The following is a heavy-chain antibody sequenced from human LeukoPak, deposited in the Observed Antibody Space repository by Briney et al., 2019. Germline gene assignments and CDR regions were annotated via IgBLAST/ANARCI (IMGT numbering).Heavy chain of an antibody. CDR3: AGDATTYYDILTGYYHRENWFDP. J-gene: IGHJ5*02. CDR2: FYSSWSP. CDR1: RGSISSYY. V-gene: IGHV4-4*07. D-gene: IGHD3-9*01. Sequence: PSETLSLNCTVSRGSISSYYWGSIRQPAGKGVDGIRRFYSSWSPNYNPPLKSRVTMSLDTSKNQVSLTRSSVSAAATAVYNCAGDATTYYDILTGYYHRENWFDPWGQGTLVTVSS.